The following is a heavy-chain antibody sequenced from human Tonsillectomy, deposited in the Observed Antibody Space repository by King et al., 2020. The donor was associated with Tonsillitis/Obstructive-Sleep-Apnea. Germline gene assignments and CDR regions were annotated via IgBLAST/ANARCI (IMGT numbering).Heavy chain of an antibody. Sequence: VQLVQSGAEVKKPGASVKVSCKASGYTFTGYYIHWVRQAPGQGLEWMGWINPNSGGRNYAQKFQGRVTMTRDTSISTAYMELSSLRSDDTAVYYCARTSDRSPKYYYGMDVWGQGTTVTVSS. J-gene: IGHJ6*02. CDR3: ARTSDRSPKYYYGMDV. CDR2: INPNSGGR. D-gene: IGHD3-22*01. CDR1: GYTFTGYY. V-gene: IGHV1-2*02.